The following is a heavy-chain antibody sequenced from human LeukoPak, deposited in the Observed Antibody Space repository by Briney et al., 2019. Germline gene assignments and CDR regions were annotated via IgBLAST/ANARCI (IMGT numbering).Heavy chain of an antibody. CDR3: ASAPNYYDSSAPGY. V-gene: IGHV3-74*01. J-gene: IGHJ4*02. D-gene: IGHD3-22*01. CDR1: GFTFSSYW. Sequence: GGSLRLSCVASGFTFSSYWMHWVRQAPGKGLVWVSRINTDGSSTTYADSVKGRFTISRDNAKNSLYLQMNSLRAEDTAVYYCASAPNYYDSSAPGYWGQGTLVTVSS. CDR2: INTDGSST.